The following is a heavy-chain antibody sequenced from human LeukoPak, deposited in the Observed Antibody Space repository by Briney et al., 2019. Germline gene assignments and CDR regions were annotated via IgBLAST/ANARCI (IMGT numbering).Heavy chain of an antibody. D-gene: IGHD5-24*01. V-gene: IGHV4-59*12. J-gene: IGHJ3*02. CDR3: ARGGEMASAFDI. CDR1: GGSISSYY. Sequence: SETLSLTCTVSGGSISSYYWSWLRQPPGKGLEWIGYIYYSGSTNYNPSLKSRVTISVDRSKNQFSLKLSSVTAADTAVYYCARGGEMASAFDIWGQGTMVTVSS. CDR2: IYYSGST.